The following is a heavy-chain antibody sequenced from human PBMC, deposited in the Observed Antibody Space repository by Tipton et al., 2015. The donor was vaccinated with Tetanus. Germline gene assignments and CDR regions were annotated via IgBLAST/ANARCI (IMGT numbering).Heavy chain of an antibody. Sequence: TLSLTCTVSGGSISGYYWSRIRQPPGKGLEWIGYIHYSGDTNYNYNPSLQSRLTISVDTSKNQFSLNLGSVTAADTAVYYCARDSSSWGRNWGQGTLVTVSS. J-gene: IGHJ4*02. V-gene: IGHV4-59*01. CDR3: ARDSSSWGRN. D-gene: IGHD6-13*01. CDR1: GGSISGYY. CDR2: IHYSGDT.